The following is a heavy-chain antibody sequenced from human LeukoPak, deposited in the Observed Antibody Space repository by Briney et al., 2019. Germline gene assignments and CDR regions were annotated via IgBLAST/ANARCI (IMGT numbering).Heavy chain of an antibody. CDR1: GFTFSSYW. D-gene: IGHD3-22*01. J-gene: IGHJ4*02. CDR3: ARVGYDSIGFTHFDY. V-gene: IGHV3-74*01. Sequence: PGGSLRLSCAASGFTFSSYWMHWVRQAPGKGLVWVSRINSDGSDTSYADSVKGRFTISRDNAKNTLYLQMNSLRAEDTAVYYCARVGYDSIGFTHFDYWGQGTLVTVSS. CDR2: INSDGSDT.